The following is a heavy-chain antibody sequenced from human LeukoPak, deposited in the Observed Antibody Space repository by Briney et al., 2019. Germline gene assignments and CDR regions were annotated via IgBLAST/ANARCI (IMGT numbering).Heavy chain of an antibody. J-gene: IGHJ4*02. Sequence: SETLSLTCTVSGGSISRYYWNWIRQPPGKGLEWIGYLYYSGITSYNPSLKSRVTISVDTSKNQFSLKLSSVTAADTAVYYCARLEGGDCSSTSCYPTYWGQGTLVTVSS. D-gene: IGHD2-2*01. CDR3: ARLEGGDCSSTSCYPTY. V-gene: IGHV4-59*08. CDR2: LYYSGIT. CDR1: GGSISRYY.